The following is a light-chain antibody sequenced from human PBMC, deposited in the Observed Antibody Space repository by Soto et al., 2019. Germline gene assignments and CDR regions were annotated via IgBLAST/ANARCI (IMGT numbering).Light chain of an antibody. Sequence: QSVLTQPPSASGTPGQRVTISCSGSSSNIGSNFVYWYHQLPGTAPKLLIYANDQRPSGISDRFSGSKSSTSASLAISGLQSEDEADYYCAVWDDNLRGLFGGGTKLTVL. J-gene: IGLJ2*01. CDR2: AND. V-gene: IGLV1-47*02. CDR3: AVWDDNLRGL. CDR1: SSNIGSNF.